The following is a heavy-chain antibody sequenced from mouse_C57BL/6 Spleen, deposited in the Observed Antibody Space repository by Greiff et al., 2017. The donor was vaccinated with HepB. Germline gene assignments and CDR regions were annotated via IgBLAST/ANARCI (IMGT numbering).Heavy chain of an antibody. Sequence: EVQRVESGGDLVKPGGSLKLSCAASGFTFSSYGMSWVRQTPDKRLEWVATISSGGSYTYYPDSVKGRFTISRDNAKNPLYLQMSSLKSEDTAMYYCARQDYYGSSYEKGFDYWGQGTTLTVSS. CDR1: GFTFSSYG. J-gene: IGHJ2*01. CDR2: ISSGGSYT. V-gene: IGHV5-6*01. D-gene: IGHD1-1*01. CDR3: ARQDYYGSSYEKGFDY.